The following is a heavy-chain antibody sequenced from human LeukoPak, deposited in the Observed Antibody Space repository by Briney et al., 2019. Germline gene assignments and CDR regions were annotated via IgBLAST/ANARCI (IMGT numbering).Heavy chain of an antibody. CDR3: ARDTGRYCLDY. V-gene: IGHV3-23*01. J-gene: IGHJ4*02. CDR1: GFTFSNYA. D-gene: IGHD1-26*01. Sequence: GGSLRLSCAASGFTFSNYAMSWVRQAPGKGLEWVSSMSGSGGSTYYADSVKGRFTISRDNSKNTLYLQMNSLRAEDTAVYYCARDTGRYCLDYWGQGTLVTVSS. CDR2: MSGSGGST.